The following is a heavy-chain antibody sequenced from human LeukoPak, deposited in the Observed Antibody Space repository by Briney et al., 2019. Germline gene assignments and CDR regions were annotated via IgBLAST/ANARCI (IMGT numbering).Heavy chain of an antibody. J-gene: IGHJ4*02. D-gene: IGHD3-10*01. CDR3: AIRGSPMVRNY. CDR2: ISSSSSYI. CDR1: GFTFSSYS. V-gene: IGHV3-21*06. Sequence: GSLRLSCAASGFTFSSYSMNWVRQAPGKGLEGVSSISSSSSYIYYTDSVKGRFTISIDNAKNSLYLQMNSLRAEDTAVYYCAIRGSPMVRNYWGQGTLVTVSS.